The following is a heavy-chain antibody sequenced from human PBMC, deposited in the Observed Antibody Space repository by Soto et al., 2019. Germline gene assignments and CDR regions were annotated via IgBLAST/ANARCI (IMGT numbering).Heavy chain of an antibody. CDR1: GGSVSSGSYY. Sequence: SETLSLSCTVSGGSVSSGSYYWSWIRQPPGKGLEWIGYIYYSGSTNYNPSLKSRVTISVDTSKNQFSLHLNSVTAEDTAVYYCAKASRPFCIDFWGQGTLVTVSS. CDR3: AKASRPFCIDF. CDR2: IYYSGST. J-gene: IGHJ4*02. V-gene: IGHV4-61*01.